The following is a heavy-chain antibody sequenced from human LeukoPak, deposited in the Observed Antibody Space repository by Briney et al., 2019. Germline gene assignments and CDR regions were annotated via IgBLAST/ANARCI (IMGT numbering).Heavy chain of an antibody. CDR3: ARDRITMIGYWFDP. CDR2: IIPILGIA. V-gene: IGHV1-69*04. Sequence: GASVKVSCKASGGTFSSYAISWVRQAPGQGLEWMGRIIPILGIANYAQKFQGRVTITADKSTSTACMELSSLRSEDTAVYYCARDRITMIGYWFDPWGQGTLVTVSS. D-gene: IGHD3-22*01. J-gene: IGHJ5*02. CDR1: GGTFSSYA.